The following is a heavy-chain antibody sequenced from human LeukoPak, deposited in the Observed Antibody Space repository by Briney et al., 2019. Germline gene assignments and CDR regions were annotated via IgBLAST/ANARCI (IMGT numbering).Heavy chain of an antibody. Sequence: GGSLRLSCAASGFTFSSYGMHWVRQATGKGLEWASAIGTAGDTYYPGSVKGRFTISRENAKNSLYLQMNSLRAGDTAVYYCARGPSSWSYYYYYGMDVWGQGTTVTVSS. CDR3: ARGPSSWSYYYYYGMDV. D-gene: IGHD6-13*01. CDR2: IGTAGDT. V-gene: IGHV3-13*01. J-gene: IGHJ6*02. CDR1: GFTFSSYG.